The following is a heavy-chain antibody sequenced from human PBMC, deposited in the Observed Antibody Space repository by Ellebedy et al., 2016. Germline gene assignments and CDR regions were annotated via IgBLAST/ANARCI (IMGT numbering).Heavy chain of an antibody. V-gene: IGHV3-43D*03. J-gene: IGHJ4*02. CDR3: AKDIGEDIYGSGPHYFDY. CDR1: GFTFDDYA. CDR2: ISWDGGST. Sequence: GGSLRLSCAASGFTFDDYAMHWVRQAPGKGLEWVSLISWDGGSTYYADSVKGRFTISRDNSKNSLYLQMNSLRAEDTALYYCAKDIGEDIYGSGPHYFDYWGQGTLVTVSS. D-gene: IGHD3-10*01.